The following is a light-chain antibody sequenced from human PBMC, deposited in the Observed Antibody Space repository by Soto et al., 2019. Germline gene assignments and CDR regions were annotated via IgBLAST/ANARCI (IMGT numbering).Light chain of an antibody. Sequence: DIQMTQSPSSLSASVGERVTITCRASQSISRYVNWYQQKLGRAPRLLIYAASSLQSGVPSRFSGSGSGTDFTLTISSLQPEDFATYYCQQSYNTVWTFGQGTKVDIK. V-gene: IGKV1-39*01. CDR3: QQSYNTVWT. CDR1: QSISRY. CDR2: AAS. J-gene: IGKJ1*01.